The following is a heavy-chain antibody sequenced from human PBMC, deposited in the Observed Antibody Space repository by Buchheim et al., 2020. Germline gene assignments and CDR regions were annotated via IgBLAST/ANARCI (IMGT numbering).Heavy chain of an antibody. D-gene: IGHD4-17*01. J-gene: IGHJ6*02. CDR1: GYTFTSYY. CDR2: INPSGGST. V-gene: IGHV1-46*03. CDR3: ARGRLEVCDYATCYYYYGMDV. Sequence: QVQLVQSGAEVKKPGASVKVSCKASGYTFTSYYMHWVRQAPGQGLEWMGIINPSGGSTSYAQKFQGRVTMTGDTSTSQVYMELSSLRSEDTAVYYCARGRLEVCDYATCYYYYGMDVWGQGTT.